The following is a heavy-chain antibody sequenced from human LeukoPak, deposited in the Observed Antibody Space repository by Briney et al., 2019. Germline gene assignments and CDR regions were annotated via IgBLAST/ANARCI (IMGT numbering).Heavy chain of an antibody. J-gene: IGHJ3*02. Sequence: PGGSLRLSCAASGFTFSSYWMSWVRQAPGKGLEWVANIKQDGSEKYYVDSVKGRFTISRDKAKNSLYLQMNSLRAEDTAVYYCARGRVRGDSSGYYYVPRRDAFDIWGQGTMVTVSS. CDR2: IKQDGSEK. D-gene: IGHD3-22*01. CDR1: GFTFSSYW. CDR3: ARGRVRGDSSGYYYVPRRDAFDI. V-gene: IGHV3-7*01.